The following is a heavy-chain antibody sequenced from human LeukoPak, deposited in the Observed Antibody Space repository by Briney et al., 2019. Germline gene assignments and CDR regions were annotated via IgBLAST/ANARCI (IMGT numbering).Heavy chain of an antibody. V-gene: IGHV3-23*01. CDR2: SGDNT. Sequence: GGSLRLSCAASGFTFSSYAMSWVRQAPGKGLEWVSSSGDNTRYADSVKGRFTISRDNSKNTLDLQMNDLRAEDTAVYYCAKSWRYYDSSNYYAFDIWGQGTMVTVSS. D-gene: IGHD3-22*01. CDR1: GFTFSSYA. J-gene: IGHJ3*02. CDR3: AKSWRYYDSSNYYAFDI.